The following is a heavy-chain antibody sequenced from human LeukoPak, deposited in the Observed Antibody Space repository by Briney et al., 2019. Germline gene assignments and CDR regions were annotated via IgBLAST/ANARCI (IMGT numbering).Heavy chain of an antibody. CDR3: ARDADWLEAYYFDY. D-gene: IGHD3-9*01. CDR2: INAGNGNT. Sequence: GASVKVSCKASGYTFTSYAMHWVRQAPGQRLEWMGWINAGNGNTKYSQKFQGRVTITRDTSASTAYMELSSLRSEDTAVYYCARDADWLEAYYFDYWGQGTLVTVSS. V-gene: IGHV1-3*01. CDR1: GYTFTSYA. J-gene: IGHJ4*02.